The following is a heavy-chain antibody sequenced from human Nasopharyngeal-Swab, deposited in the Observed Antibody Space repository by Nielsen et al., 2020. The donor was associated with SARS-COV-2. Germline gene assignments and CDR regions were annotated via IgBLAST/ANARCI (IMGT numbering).Heavy chain of an antibody. CDR1: GGSISSGGYY. V-gene: IGHV4-31*03. J-gene: IGHJ3*02. D-gene: IGHD3-3*01. CDR3: ARDRGITIFGVVIIDAFDI. CDR2: IYYSGST. Sequence: SETLSLTCTVSGGSISSGGYYWSWIRQHPGKGLEWIGYIYYSGSTYYNPSLKSRVTISVGTSKNQFSLKLSSVTAADTAVYYCARDRGITIFGVVIIDAFDIWGQGTMVTVSS.